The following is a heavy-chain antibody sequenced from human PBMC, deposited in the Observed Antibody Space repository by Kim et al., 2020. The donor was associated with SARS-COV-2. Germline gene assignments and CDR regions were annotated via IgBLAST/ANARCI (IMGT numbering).Heavy chain of an antibody. J-gene: IGHJ4*02. Sequence: SVKVSCKVFGETFSSYNINWVRQAPGQGLEWMGRIIPMVGLPDYAQKFQGRLTIIADRSTSTVYMDVRGLRSEDTAVYYCARPAGGFGDALDYWGQGTLVTVSS. CDR1: GETFSSYN. V-gene: IGHV1-69*02. CDR2: IIPMVGLP. CDR3: ARPAGGFGDALDY. D-gene: IGHD3-10*01.